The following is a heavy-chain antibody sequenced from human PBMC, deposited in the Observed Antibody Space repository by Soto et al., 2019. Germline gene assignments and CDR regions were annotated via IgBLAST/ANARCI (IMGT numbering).Heavy chain of an antibody. CDR3: TRRGGDTGWGSFAY. CDR2: IYYNGDT. Sequence: QVQLQESGPGLVKPSETLFLTCAVSGGSIDSDTYSWAWIRQPPGKGLEWIGTIYYNGDTYYNPSLKRRLTISVHTSRQQFSLRLSSVTATDTAVYYCTRRGGDTGWGSFAYWGQGTLVTVSS. V-gene: IGHV4-39*01. D-gene: IGHD4-17*01. J-gene: IGHJ4*02. CDR1: GGSIDSDTYS.